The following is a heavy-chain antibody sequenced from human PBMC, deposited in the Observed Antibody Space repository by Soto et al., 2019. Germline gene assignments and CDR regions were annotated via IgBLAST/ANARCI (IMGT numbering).Heavy chain of an antibody. CDR3: ARLGVEMATTTHFDY. Sequence: PWGSHKNPCKGYWYNFTNYWIGWVRQMTGKGLQWMGIIYPDDSDTRHSPSFQGQVTISADKSISTTYPQWSSLKSSDTAMYYCARLGVEMATTTHFDYWGQGTLVTVSS. V-gene: IGHV5-51*01. J-gene: IGHJ4*02. D-gene: IGHD1-1*01. CDR2: IYPDDSDT. CDR1: WYNFTNYW.